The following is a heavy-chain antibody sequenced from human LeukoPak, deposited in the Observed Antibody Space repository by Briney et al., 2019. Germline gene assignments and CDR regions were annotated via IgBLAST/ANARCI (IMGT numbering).Heavy chain of an antibody. D-gene: IGHD2-2*01. J-gene: IGHJ4*02. CDR2: IYSGGST. V-gene: IGHV3-53*01. CDR1: GFTVSSDY. CDR3: AKVYCSCTSCLLWSTYYFDY. Sequence: GGSLRLSCAASGFTVSSDYMSWVRQAPGKGLEWVSVIYSGGSTYYADSVKGRFTISRDNAKNSLYLQMNSLRAEDTAVYYCAKVYCSCTSCLLWSTYYFDYWGQGTLVTVSS.